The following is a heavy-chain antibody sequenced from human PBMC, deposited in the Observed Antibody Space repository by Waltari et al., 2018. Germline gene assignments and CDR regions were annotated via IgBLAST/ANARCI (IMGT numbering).Heavy chain of an antibody. V-gene: IGHV1-3*01. J-gene: IGHJ4*02. CDR2: INAGNGNT. Sequence: QVQLVQSGAEVKKPGASVKVSCKASGYTFTGYYMHWVRQAPGQRLEWMGWINAGNGNTKYSQKFQGRVTITRDTSASTAYMELSSLRSEDTAVYYCARDGDYDGLIDYWGQGTLVTVSS. CDR1: GYTFTGYY. CDR3: ARDGDYDGLIDY. D-gene: IGHD4-17*01.